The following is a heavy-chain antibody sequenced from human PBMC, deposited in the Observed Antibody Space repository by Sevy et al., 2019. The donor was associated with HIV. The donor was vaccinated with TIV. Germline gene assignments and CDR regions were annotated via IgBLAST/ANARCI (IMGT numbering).Heavy chain of an antibody. CDR2: ISSSSSYT. CDR3: ARPEGWELLRAFDI. Sequence: GGSLRLSCAASGFTFSDYYMSWIRQAPGKGLEWVSYISSSSSYTNYADSVKGRFTISRDNAKNSLYLQMNSLRAEDTAVYYCARPEGWELLRAFDIWGQGTMVTVS. CDR1: GFTFSDYY. D-gene: IGHD1-26*01. J-gene: IGHJ3*02. V-gene: IGHV3-11*06.